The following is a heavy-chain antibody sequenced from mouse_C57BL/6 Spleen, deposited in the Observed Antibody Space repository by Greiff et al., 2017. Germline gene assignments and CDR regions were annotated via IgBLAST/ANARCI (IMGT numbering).Heavy chain of an antibody. CDR2: INYDGSST. J-gene: IGHJ1*03. Sequence: EVQLVESEGGLVQPGSSMKLSCTASGFTFSDYYMAWVRQVPEKGLEWVANINYDGSSTYYLDSLKSRFIISRDNAKNILYLQMSSLKSEDTATYYCARPAMDYDWYFDGWGTGTTVTVSS. D-gene: IGHD2-4*01. CDR3: ARPAMDYDWYFDG. V-gene: IGHV5-16*01. CDR1: GFTFSDYY.